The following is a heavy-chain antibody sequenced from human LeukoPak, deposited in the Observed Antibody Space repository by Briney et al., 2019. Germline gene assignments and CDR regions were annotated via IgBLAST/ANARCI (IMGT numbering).Heavy chain of an antibody. D-gene: IGHD2-2*01. V-gene: IGHV3-30*02. CDR1: GFTFSSYG. CDR2: IRYDGSNK. J-gene: IGHJ4*02. Sequence: GGSLRLSCSASGFTFSSYGMHWVRQAPGKGLEWVAFIRYDGSNKYYADSVKGRFTISRDNSKNTLYLQMNSLRAEDTAVYYCAKDQGVVPAAIFDYWGQGTLVTVSS. CDR3: AKDQGVVPAAIFDY.